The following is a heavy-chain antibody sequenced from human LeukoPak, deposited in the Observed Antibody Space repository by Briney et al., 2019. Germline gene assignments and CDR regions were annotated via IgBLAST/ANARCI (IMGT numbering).Heavy chain of an antibody. D-gene: IGHD1-26*01. CDR3: ARENSGSYLRKWFDP. Sequence: SQTLSLTCTVSGDSISSGVYYWSWIRQYPGRGLEWIGYIFYSGNAYYNPSLKSRATMSVDTSKNQFSLRLRSVTAADTAIYYWARENSGSYLRKWFDPWGQGSLVTVSS. J-gene: IGHJ5*02. CDR1: GDSISSGVYY. V-gene: IGHV4-31*03. CDR2: IFYSGNA.